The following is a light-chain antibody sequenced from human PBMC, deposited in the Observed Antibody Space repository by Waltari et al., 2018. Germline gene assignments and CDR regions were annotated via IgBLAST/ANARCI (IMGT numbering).Light chain of an antibody. V-gene: IGLV1-40*01. CDR1: SSNIGAGYD. Sequence: QSVLTQPPSVPGAPGQRVTISCTGGSSNIGAGYDVNWYQQLPGTAPKLLIYGNNKRPSGIPDRFSASRSGTSASLAITGLQADYEADYYCGSFAGSTTVFGGGTKLTVL. CDR2: GNN. CDR3: GSFAGSTTV. J-gene: IGLJ3*02.